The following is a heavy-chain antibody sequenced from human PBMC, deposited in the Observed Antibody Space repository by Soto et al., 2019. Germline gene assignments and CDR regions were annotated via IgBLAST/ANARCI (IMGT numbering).Heavy chain of an antibody. D-gene: IGHD6-19*01. CDR2: IRSKTNNYAT. Sequence: GGSLRLSCAASGLTFSDSAIHWVRQASGKGLEWVGRIRSKTNNYATTYAASVKGRFTISRDNSKNTLYLQMNSLRAEDTAVYYCAIYSSGWYPLDYWGQGTLVTVSS. CDR1: GLTFSDSA. CDR3: AIYSSGWYPLDY. J-gene: IGHJ4*02. V-gene: IGHV3-73*01.